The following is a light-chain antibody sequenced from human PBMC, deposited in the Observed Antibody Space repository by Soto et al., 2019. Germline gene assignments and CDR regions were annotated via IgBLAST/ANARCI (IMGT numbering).Light chain of an antibody. Sequence: QPVLTQPASVSGSPGQSITISCTGTSSDVGAYDLVSWYQQHPGKAPKFLIYGGNKRPSGVSDRFSGSKSGNTASLTISGLQAEDEADYYCCSYAGSATSVFGGGTKLTVL. J-gene: IGLJ2*01. V-gene: IGLV2-23*01. CDR2: GGN. CDR1: SSDVGAYDL. CDR3: CSYAGSATSV.